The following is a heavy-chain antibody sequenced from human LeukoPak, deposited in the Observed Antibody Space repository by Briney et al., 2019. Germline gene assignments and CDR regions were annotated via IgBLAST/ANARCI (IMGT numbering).Heavy chain of an antibody. CDR2: IIPIFGTA. CDR3: ARGLSPPTSGWRHYYYYMDV. D-gene: IGHD5-24*01. CDR1: GGTFSSYA. V-gene: IGHV1-69*05. J-gene: IGHJ6*03. Sequence: SVKVSCKASGGTFSSYAISWVRQAPGQGLEWMGRIIPIFGTANYAQKFQGRVTITTDESTSTAYMELSSLRSEDTAVYYCARGLSPPTSGWRHYYYYMDVWGKGTAVTVSS.